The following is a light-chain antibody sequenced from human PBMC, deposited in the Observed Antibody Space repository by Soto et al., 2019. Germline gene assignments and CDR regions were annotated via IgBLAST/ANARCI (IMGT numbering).Light chain of an antibody. Sequence: IVLTQSPGTLSLSPGARATLSCRASQTVSSSYLAWYQQKPGQAPTLLIYDTSTRATGIPARFSGSVSGTEFTLTISSLQSEDFAIYYCQQYSNWPPITFGQGTRLEI. CDR3: QQYSNWPPIT. CDR2: DTS. J-gene: IGKJ5*01. V-gene: IGKV3-15*01. CDR1: QTVSSSY.